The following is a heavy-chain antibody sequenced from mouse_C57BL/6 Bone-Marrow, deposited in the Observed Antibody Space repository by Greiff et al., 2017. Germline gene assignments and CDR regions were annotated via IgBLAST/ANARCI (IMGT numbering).Heavy chain of an antibody. CDR1: GYTFTSYW. CDR3: ARSGLLLSFPYWYFDV. D-gene: IGHD2-3*01. J-gene: IGHJ1*03. V-gene: IGHV1-50*01. CDR2: IDPSDSYT. Sequence: QVQLQQPGAELVKPGASVKLSCKASGYTFTSYWMQWVKQRPGQGLEWIGEIDPSDSYTNYNQKFKGKATLTVDTSSSTAYMQRSSLTSEDSAVYYCARSGLLLSFPYWYFDVWGTGTTVTVSS.